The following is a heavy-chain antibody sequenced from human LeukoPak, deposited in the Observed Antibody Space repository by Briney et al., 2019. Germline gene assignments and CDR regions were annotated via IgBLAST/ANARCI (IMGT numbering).Heavy chain of an antibody. J-gene: IGHJ4*02. CDR1: GFTFSTNG. D-gene: IGHD6-6*01. V-gene: IGHV3-30*02. Sequence: GGSLRLSCAASGFTFSTNGMHWVRQAPGKGLECVAFIQNDGNNKKYADSVKGRFTISRDNSKNTLYLQMNSLRAEDTAVYYCARDWGTSSLYLVSWGQGTLVTVSS. CDR3: ARDWGTSSLYLVS. CDR2: IQNDGNNK.